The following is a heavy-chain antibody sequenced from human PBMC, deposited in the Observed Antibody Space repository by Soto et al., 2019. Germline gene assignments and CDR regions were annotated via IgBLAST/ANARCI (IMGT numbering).Heavy chain of an antibody. CDR2: IVAGNGDT. CDR1: GYTFTTYA. CDR3: ARDGATAGTARNWFDP. D-gene: IGHD6-13*01. J-gene: IGHJ5*02. Sequence: QVQLVQSGAEEKEPGASVKVSCKTSGYTFTTYAVHWVRQAPGQRLEWMGWIVAGNGDTRYSDKFQGRLSITRDTSATTAYMELRSLRYEDTAVYYCARDGATAGTARNWFDPWGQGTLVTVSS. V-gene: IGHV1-3*05.